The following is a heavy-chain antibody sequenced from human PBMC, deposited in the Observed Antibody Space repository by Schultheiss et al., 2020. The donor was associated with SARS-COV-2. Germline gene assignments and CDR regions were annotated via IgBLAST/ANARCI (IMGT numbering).Heavy chain of an antibody. J-gene: IGHJ6*02. CDR3: ARRGAYSSGFFYYYYGMDV. Sequence: GKSLKISCAASGFTFSSYSMNWVRQAPGKGLEWVSSISSSSSYIYYADSVKGRFTISRDNAKNSLYLQMNSLRAEDTAVYYCARRGAYSSGFFYYYYGMDVWGQGTTVTVSS. D-gene: IGHD6-19*01. V-gene: IGHV3-21*01. CDR2: ISSSSSYI. CDR1: GFTFSSYS.